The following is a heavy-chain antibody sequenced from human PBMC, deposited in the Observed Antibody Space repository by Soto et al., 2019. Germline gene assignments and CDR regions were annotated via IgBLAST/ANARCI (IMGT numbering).Heavy chain of an antibody. Sequence: GGSLRLSCAASGFTFSSYAMSWVRQAPGKGLDWVSVISGSGGKIYYADSVKGRFTISRDNSKNTVYLQMNSLRAEDTAVYYCAKAYYESYASDIWGQGTMVTVSS. CDR3: AKAYYESYASDI. J-gene: IGHJ3*02. D-gene: IGHD3-3*01. CDR2: ISGSGGKI. V-gene: IGHV3-23*01. CDR1: GFTFSSYA.